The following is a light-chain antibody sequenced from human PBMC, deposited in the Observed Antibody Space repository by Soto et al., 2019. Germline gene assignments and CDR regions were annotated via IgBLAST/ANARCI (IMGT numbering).Light chain of an antibody. CDR1: PSLNTIF. CDR2: SAS. CDR3: RQYETSSWT. Sequence: EIVLTQSPGTLSLSPGERATLSCRASPSLNTIFLAWYQQKPGQAPRLLIYSASSRATGIPDRFSGGGSGTDFSLTISRREPEDFAVYYCRQYETSSWTFGQGTKLEIK. V-gene: IGKV3-20*01. J-gene: IGKJ1*01.